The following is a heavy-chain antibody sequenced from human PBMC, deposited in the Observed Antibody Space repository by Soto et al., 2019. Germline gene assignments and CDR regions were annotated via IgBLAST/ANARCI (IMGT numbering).Heavy chain of an antibody. J-gene: IGHJ4*02. CDR1: GLIFSNYW. Sequence: DVQLVESGGGLVQPGGSLRLPCTASGLIFSNYWMTWVRQAPGKGPEWVANIKEDGSQIDYVDSVKGRFTVSRDNAKNSVYLQMNTLSVEDTAIYYCARGGSDSSWYWRDWGQGALVTVSS. CDR2: IKEDGSQI. D-gene: IGHD6-13*01. V-gene: IGHV3-7*04. CDR3: ARGGSDSSWYWRD.